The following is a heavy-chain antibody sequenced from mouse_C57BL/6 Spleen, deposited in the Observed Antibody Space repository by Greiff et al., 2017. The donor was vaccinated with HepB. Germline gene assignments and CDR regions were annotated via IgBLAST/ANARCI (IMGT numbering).Heavy chain of an antibody. CDR2: ISDGGSYT. CDR1: GFTFSSYA. V-gene: IGHV5-4*01. CDR3: ARDRGNSAY. D-gene: IGHD2-1*01. J-gene: IGHJ3*01. Sequence: VQLKESGGGLVKPGGSLKLSCAASGFTFSSYAMSWVRQTPEKRLEWVATISDGGSYTYYPDNVKGRFTISRDNAKNNLYLQMSHLKSEDTAMYYCARDRGNSAYWGQGTLVTVSA.